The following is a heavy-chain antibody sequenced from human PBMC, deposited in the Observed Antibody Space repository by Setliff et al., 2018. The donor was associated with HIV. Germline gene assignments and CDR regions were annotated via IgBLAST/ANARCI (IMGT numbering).Heavy chain of an antibody. CDR2: IKQDGSEE. CDR1: GFTFSKAW. D-gene: IGHD6-19*01. CDR3: TKDHLSGWASDC. J-gene: IGHJ4*02. Sequence: PGGSLRLSCAAAGFTFSKAWMSWFRQTPGKGLEWVAKIKQDGSEEYYVDSVKGRFTISRDNAKNSVYLQMSSLRVEDTAMYYCTKDHLSGWASDCWGQGTLVTVSS. V-gene: IGHV3-7*01.